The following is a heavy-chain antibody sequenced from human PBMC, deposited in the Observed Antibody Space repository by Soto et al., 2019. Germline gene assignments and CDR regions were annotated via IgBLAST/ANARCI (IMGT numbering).Heavy chain of an antibody. CDR3: AKGSRDGYNSNWFDP. V-gene: IGHV3-30*18. Sequence: QVRLVESGGGVVQPGRSLRLSCAVSGFTFRSYGMHWVRQAPGKGLEWVAVISYDGSNKYYAASVKGRFTISRDNSKNTLYVQMNSLRAEDTAVYYCAKGSRDGYNSNWFDPWGQGTLVTVSS. D-gene: IGHD5-12*01. J-gene: IGHJ5*02. CDR2: ISYDGSNK. CDR1: GFTFRSYG.